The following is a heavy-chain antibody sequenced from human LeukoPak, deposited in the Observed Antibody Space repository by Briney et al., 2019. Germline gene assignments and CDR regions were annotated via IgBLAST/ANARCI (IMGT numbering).Heavy chain of an antibody. CDR1: GFTFSSYS. CDR2: ISSSSSTI. CDR3: TTDPRGSYHRGNSFDY. Sequence: PGGSLRLSCAASGFTFSSYSMNWVRQAPGKGLEWVSYISSSSSTIYYADSVKGRFTISRDNAKNSLYLQMNSLKTEDTAVYYCTTDPRGSYHRGNSFDYWGQGTLVTVSS. J-gene: IGHJ4*02. V-gene: IGHV3-48*01. D-gene: IGHD1-26*01.